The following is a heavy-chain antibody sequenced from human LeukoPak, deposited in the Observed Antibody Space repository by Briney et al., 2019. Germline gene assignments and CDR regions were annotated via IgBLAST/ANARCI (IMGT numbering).Heavy chain of an antibody. CDR3: ARDRDGGWSFDY. CDR2: IVSNGDHV. Sequence: GGSLRLSCAASGFTFSTYPMHWVRQAPGKGLEFASSIVSNGDHVFYANSVKGRFTISRDNSKNTLYLQMGSLRAEDTAVYYCARDRDGGWSFDYWGQGTLVTASS. J-gene: IGHJ4*02. V-gene: IGHV3-64*01. CDR1: GFTFSTYP. D-gene: IGHD6-19*01.